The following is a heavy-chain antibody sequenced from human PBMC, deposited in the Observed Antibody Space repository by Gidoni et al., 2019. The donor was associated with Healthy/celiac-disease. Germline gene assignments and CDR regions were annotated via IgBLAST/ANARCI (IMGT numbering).Heavy chain of an antibody. D-gene: IGHD1-26*01. CDR1: GFTFSSCA. CDR3: AKEWELLAFDY. CDR2: ISGSGGST. Sequence: EVQLLESGGGLVQPGVSLRLSCVVSGFTFSSCAMSWVRQAPGKGLELVSAISGSGGSTYYADSVKGRFTISRDNSKNTLYLQMNSLRAEDTAVYYCAKEWELLAFDYWGQGTLVTVSS. J-gene: IGHJ4*02. V-gene: IGHV3-23*01.